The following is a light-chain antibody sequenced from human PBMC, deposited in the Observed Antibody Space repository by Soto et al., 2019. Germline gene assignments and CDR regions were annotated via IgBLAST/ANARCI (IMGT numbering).Light chain of an antibody. J-gene: IGKJ5*01. CDR1: ETVATN. CDR3: QHYGSSPIT. V-gene: IGKV3-20*01. CDR2: GAS. Sequence: PGERATLSCWASETVATNLAWYQQKPGQAPRLLIYGASTRATGIPARFSGSGSGTEFTLTISRLEPEDFALYYCQHYGSSPITFGQGTRLEI.